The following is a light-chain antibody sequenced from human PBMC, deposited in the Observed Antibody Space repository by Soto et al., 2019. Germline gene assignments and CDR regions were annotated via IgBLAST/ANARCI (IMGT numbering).Light chain of an antibody. J-gene: IGKJ1*01. CDR3: QQYGSSPRT. CDR1: QGVSSSY. Sequence: EIVLRQSPGPLPLSQGERAALSCRAVQGVSSSYLAWYQQKPGQAPRPLFYGASSRATGIPDRFSGSGSGTDFTLTISRLEPEDFAVYYCQQYGSSPRTFGQGTKVEIK. V-gene: IGKV3-20*01. CDR2: GAS.